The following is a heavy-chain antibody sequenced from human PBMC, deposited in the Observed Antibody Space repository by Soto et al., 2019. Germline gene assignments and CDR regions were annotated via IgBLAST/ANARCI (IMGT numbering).Heavy chain of an antibody. D-gene: IGHD3-22*01. CDR3: AREARSYYDSSGYLDAFDI. Sequence: GGSLRLSCAASGFTFSSYSMNWVRQAPGKGLEWVSSISSSSSYIYYADSVKGRFTISRDNAKNSLYLQMNSLRAEDTAVYYSAREARSYYDSSGYLDAFDIWGQGTMVTVSS. CDR2: ISSSSSYI. CDR1: GFTFSSYS. V-gene: IGHV3-21*01. J-gene: IGHJ3*02.